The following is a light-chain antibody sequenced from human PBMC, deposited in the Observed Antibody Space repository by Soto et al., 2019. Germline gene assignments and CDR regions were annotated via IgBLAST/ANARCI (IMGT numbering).Light chain of an antibody. CDR2: EGS. CDR3: CSYAGSSTSVV. J-gene: IGLJ2*01. V-gene: IGLV2-23*01. CDR1: SSDVGSYNL. Sequence: QSVLTQPASVSGSPGQSITISCTGTSSDVGSYNLVSWYQQHPGKAPKLMIYEGSKRPSGVSNRFSGSKSGNTASLTISGLQAEEEADYYCCSYAGSSTSVVFGGGTQLTVL.